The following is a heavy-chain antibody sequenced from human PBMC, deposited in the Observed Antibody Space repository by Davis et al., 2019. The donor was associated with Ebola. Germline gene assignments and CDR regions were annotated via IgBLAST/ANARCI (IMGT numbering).Heavy chain of an antibody. Sequence: GESLKISCKGSGYSFTTYWIAWVRQLPGKGLEWMGVIYPGDSDTRYSPSFQGQVTISADKSITTAYLQWSSLKASDTAMYYCARIYCTTTSCYYFGWFDPWGQGTLVTVSS. CDR3: ARIYCTTTSCYYFGWFDP. CDR1: GYSFTTYW. D-gene: IGHD2-2*01. CDR2: IYPGDSDT. J-gene: IGHJ5*02. V-gene: IGHV5-51*01.